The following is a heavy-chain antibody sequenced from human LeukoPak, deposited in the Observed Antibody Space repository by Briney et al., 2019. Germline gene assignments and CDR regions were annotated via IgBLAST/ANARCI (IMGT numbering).Heavy chain of an antibody. D-gene: IGHD3-22*01. CDR3: ARDMVTYDSSGYYSA. J-gene: IGHJ5*02. CDR2: IWYDGSNK. V-gene: IGHV3-33*01. CDR1: GFTFSSYG. Sequence: PGGSLRLSCAASGFTFSSYGMHWVRQAPGKGLEWVAVIWYDGSNKYYADSVKGRFTISRDNSKNTLYLQMNSLRAEDTAVYYCARDMVTYDSSGYYSAWGQGTLVTVSS.